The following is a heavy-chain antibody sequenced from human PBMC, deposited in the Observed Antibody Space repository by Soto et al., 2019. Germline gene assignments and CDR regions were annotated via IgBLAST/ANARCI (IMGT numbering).Heavy chain of an antibody. V-gene: IGHV3-48*03. J-gene: IGHJ4*02. CDR3: ARGRGVGSSSGIDY. Sequence: GGSLRLSCAASGFTFSSYEMNWVRQAPGKGLEWVSYISSSVSTIYYADSVKGRFTISRDNAKNSLYLQMNSLRAEDTAVYYCARGRGVGSSSGIDYWGQGTLVTVS. CDR1: GFTFSSYE. D-gene: IGHD6-6*01. CDR2: ISSSVSTI.